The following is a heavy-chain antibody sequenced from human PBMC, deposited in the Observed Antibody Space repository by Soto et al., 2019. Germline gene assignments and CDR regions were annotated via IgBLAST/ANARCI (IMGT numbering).Heavy chain of an antibody. CDR1: GGSISSSSYY. CDR3: ARHRRIAVAGGNWFAP. Sequence: PSETLSLTCTVSGGSISSSSYYWGWIRQPPGKGLEWIGSIYYSGSTYYNPSLKSRVTISVDTSKNQFSLKLSSVTAADTAVYYCARHRRIAVAGGNWFAPWGQGTLVTVSS. V-gene: IGHV4-39*01. J-gene: IGHJ5*02. D-gene: IGHD6-19*01. CDR2: IYYSGST.